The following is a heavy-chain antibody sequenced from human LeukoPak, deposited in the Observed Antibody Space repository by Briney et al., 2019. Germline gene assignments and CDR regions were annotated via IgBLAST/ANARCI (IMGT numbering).Heavy chain of an antibody. CDR3: ARDFPRYYDSSGYVTRYFDY. CDR2: IIPILGIA. D-gene: IGHD3-22*01. J-gene: IGHJ4*02. CDR1: GGTFSSYA. Sequence: GASVKVSCKASGGTFSSYAISWVRQAPGQGLEWMGRIIPILGIANYAQKFQGRVTITADKSTSTAYTELSSLRSEDTAVYYCARDFPRYYDSSGYVTRYFDYWGQGTLVTVSS. V-gene: IGHV1-69*04.